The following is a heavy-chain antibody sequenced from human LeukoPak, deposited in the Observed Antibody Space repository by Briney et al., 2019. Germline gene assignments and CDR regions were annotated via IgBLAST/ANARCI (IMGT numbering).Heavy chain of an antibody. Sequence: GGSLRLSCAASGFTVSFNYMSWVRQASRKGLEWISVIYSGGSTYYADSVKGRFTISRDDSKNTLYLQMNSLRAEDTAIYYCARAQWRTYSYYYMDVWGKGTTVTVSS. CDR3: ARAQWRTYSYYYMDV. CDR2: IYSGGST. D-gene: IGHD6-19*01. J-gene: IGHJ6*03. V-gene: IGHV3-53*01. CDR1: GFTVSFNY.